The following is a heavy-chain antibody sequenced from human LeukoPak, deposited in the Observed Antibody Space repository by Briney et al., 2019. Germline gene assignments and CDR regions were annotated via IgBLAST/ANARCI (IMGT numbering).Heavy chain of an antibody. CDR1: GGSISSSSYY. J-gene: IGHJ4*02. CDR3: ARQLGYCSSTSCEITDY. V-gene: IGHV4-39*01. D-gene: IGHD2-2*01. Sequence: SETLSLTCTVSGGSISSSSYYWGWIRQPPGEGLEWIGSIYYSGSTYYNPSLKSRVTISVDTSKNQFSLKLSSVTAADTAVYYCARQLGYCSSTSCEITDYWGQGTLVTVSP. CDR2: IYYSGST.